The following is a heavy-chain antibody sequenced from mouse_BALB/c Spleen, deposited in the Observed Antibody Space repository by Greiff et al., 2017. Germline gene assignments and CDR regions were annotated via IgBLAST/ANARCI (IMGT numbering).Heavy chain of an antibody. D-gene: IGHD1-3*01. Sequence: EVHLVESGGGLVQPGGSRKLSCAASGFTFSSFGMHWVKQRPEQGLEWIGRIDPANGNTKYDPKFQGKATITADTSSNTAYLQLSSLTSEDTAVYYCARWLKSAYWGQGTLVTVSA. V-gene: IGHV14-3*02. CDR2: IDPANGNT. CDR3: ARWLKSAY. CDR1: GFTFSSFG. J-gene: IGHJ3*01.